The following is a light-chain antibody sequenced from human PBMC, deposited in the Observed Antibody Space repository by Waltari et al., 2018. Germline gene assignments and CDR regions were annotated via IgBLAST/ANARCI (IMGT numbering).Light chain of an antibody. CDR1: SGHSNFA. CDR2: LYSNGNQ. CDR3: QTWGNGIRV. V-gene: IGLV4-69*01. J-gene: IGLJ3*02. Sequence: QLVVTQPPSASASLGASVKLTCALSSGHSNFAIAWHQQQSGQGPRFLMKLYSNGNQTKGDGIPHRFSGSSSGTERFLIISSLQSADEADYYCQTWGNGIRVFGGGTKLTVL.